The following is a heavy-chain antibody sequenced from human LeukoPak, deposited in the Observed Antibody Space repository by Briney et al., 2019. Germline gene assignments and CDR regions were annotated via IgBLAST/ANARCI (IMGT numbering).Heavy chain of an antibody. CDR3: ARTSSSGLVGGYYFDY. D-gene: IGHD6-19*01. V-gene: IGHV4-38-2*02. CDR2: IHHSGST. Sequence: TSETLSLTCTVSGYSISIGYYWGWIRPPPGKSLQWIGSIHHSGSTYYNPSLKSRVTISVDTSKNQFSLKLSSVTAADTAVYYCARTSSSGLVGGYYFDYWGQGTLVTVSS. CDR1: GYSISIGYY. J-gene: IGHJ4*02.